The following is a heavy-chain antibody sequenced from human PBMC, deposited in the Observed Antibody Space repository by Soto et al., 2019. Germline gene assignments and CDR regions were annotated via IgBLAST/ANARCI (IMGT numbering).Heavy chain of an antibody. D-gene: IGHD3-16*01. CDR1: GGSISSTTW. V-gene: IGHV4-4*02. J-gene: IGHJ4*02. CDR3: ARRVWGSYSNY. Sequence: TSETLSLTCAVSGGSISSTTWWSWVRQPPGEGLEWIGEIYHSGSTNYNPSLKSRVTISVDTSKNQFSLKLSSVTAADTAVYYCARRVWGSYSNYGVQETQVTVS. CDR2: IYHSGST.